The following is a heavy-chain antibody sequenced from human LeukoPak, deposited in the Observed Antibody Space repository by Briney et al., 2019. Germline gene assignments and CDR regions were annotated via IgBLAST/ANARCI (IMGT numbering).Heavy chain of an antibody. CDR1: GYTFTGYY. CDR2: ISPTSGGT. CDR3: ARGSSTRVYYYYYMDV. Sequence: ASVKVSCKASGYTFTGYYMHWVRQAPGQGLERMGWISPTSGGTNYAQKFQGRVTMTRDTSISTAYMEVSRVRSDDTAMYYCARGSSTRVYYYYYMDVWGKGTTVTVSS. V-gene: IGHV1-2*02. J-gene: IGHJ6*03. D-gene: IGHD6-6*01.